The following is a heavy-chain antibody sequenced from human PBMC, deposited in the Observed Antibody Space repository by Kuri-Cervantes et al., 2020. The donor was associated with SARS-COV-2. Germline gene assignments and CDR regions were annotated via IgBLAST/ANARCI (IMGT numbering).Heavy chain of an antibody. V-gene: IGHV3-53*01. CDR3: ARDSGFLVVYANNDY. CDR1: GFTVSSNY. Sequence: GGSLRLSCAASGFTVSSNYMSWVRQAPGKGLEWVSVIYSGGSTYYADSVKGRFTISRDNSKNTLYLQMNSLRAEDTAVYYCARDSGFLVVYANNDYWGQGTLVTVSS. J-gene: IGHJ4*02. CDR2: IYSGGST. D-gene: IGHD2-8*01.